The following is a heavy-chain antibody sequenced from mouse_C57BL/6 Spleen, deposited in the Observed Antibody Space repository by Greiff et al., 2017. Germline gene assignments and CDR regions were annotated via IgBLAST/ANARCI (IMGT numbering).Heavy chain of an antibody. Sequence: QVHVKQPGAELVRPGSSVKLSCKASGYTFTSYWMHWVKQRPIQGLEWIGNIDPSDSETHYNQKFKDKATLTVDKSSSTAYMQLSSLTSEDSAVYYCARGGDSWYFDVWGTGTTVTVSS. CDR3: ARGGDSWYFDV. V-gene: IGHV1-52*01. CDR1: GYTFTSYW. CDR2: IDPSDSET. J-gene: IGHJ1*03.